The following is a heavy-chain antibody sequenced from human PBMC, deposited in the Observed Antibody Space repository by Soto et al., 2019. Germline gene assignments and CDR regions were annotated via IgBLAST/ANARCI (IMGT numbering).Heavy chain of an antibody. Sequence: QAHLVESGGGVVQPGRSLRLSCAASGFTFTSYGMHWVRQAPGTRLEWVAVISYDGGLQHYADSVKGRFTISRDNSKNMVGLEKNRLEGGDTAVFYCVAGRGSGPSSVPDSWGQGTPVRVSS. CDR2: ISYDGGLQ. J-gene: IGHJ5*01. CDR1: GFTFTSYG. V-gene: IGHV3-30*03. D-gene: IGHD3-10*01. CDR3: VAGRGSGPSSVPDS.